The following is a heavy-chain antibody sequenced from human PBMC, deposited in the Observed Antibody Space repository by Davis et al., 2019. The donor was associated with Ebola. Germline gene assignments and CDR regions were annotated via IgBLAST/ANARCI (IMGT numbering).Heavy chain of an antibody. V-gene: IGHV3-48*02. CDR2: IGSRSNDI. CDR1: GFTFSNYA. Sequence: PGGSLRLSCAASGFTFSNYAMYWVRQAPGKGLEWLSHIGSRSNDISYADSVKGRFTISRDNAKSSLYLQMNSLRDDETAVYFCARRILLDRRGGMDVWGQGSTVTVSS. D-gene: IGHD2-15*01. CDR3: ARRILLDRRGGMDV. J-gene: IGHJ6*02.